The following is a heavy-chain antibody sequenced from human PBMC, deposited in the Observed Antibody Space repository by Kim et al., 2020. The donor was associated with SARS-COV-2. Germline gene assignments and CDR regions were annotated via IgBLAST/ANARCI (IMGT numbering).Heavy chain of an antibody. Sequence: GGSLRLSCAASGFTFSSYAMSWVRQAPGKGLEWVSAISGSGGSTYYADSVQSRFTISRDNSKNTLYLQINSLRAEDTAVYYCAKGVSGWDGDKYYFDDWGQGTLVTVSS. D-gene: IGHD6-19*01. CDR3: AKGVSGWDGDKYYFDD. V-gene: IGHV3-23*01. J-gene: IGHJ4*03. CDR1: GFTFSSYA. CDR2: ISGSGGST.